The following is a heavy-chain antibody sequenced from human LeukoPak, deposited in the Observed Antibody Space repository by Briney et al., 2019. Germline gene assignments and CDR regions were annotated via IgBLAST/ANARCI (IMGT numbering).Heavy chain of an antibody. V-gene: IGHV1-2*02. CDR2: INPSSGGT. Sequence: ASVKVSCRASGYTFIGYYMHWVRQAPGQGLEWMGWINPSSGGTNYAQKFQGRVTMTRDTSISTAYMEAYRLTSDDTAVYFCARDSTLDYWGQGTLITVSS. D-gene: IGHD2/OR15-2a*01. CDR3: ARDSTLDY. CDR1: GYTFIGYY. J-gene: IGHJ4*01.